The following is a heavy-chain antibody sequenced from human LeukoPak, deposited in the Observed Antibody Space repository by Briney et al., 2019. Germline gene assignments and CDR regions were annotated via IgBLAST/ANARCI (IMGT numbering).Heavy chain of an antibody. CDR2: VYYSGTY. CDR1: SGSITSYY. J-gene: IGHJ5*02. D-gene: IGHD4-23*01. V-gene: IGHV4-59*08. CDR3: ARRHYGGNSDWFDP. Sequence: SETLSLTCTVSSGSITSYYWSWIRQPPGKGLEWIGYVYYSGTYNYSPSLKSRVTISVDTSKNQFSLKLSSVTAADTAVYYCARRHYGGNSDWFDPWGQGTLVTVSS.